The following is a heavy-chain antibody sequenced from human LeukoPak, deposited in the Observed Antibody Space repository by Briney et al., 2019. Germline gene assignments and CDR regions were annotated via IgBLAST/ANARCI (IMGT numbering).Heavy chain of an antibody. CDR2: IYTSGST. CDR1: GGSISSYY. D-gene: IGHD2-2*01. Sequence: SETLSLTCTVSGGSISSYYWSWIRQPAGKGLEWIGRIYTSGSTNYNPSLKSRVTISVDTSKNQFSLKLSSVTAADTAVYYCACLLGYCSSTSCADRFDPWGQGTLVTVSS. CDR3: ACLLGYCSSTSCADRFDP. J-gene: IGHJ5*02. V-gene: IGHV4-4*07.